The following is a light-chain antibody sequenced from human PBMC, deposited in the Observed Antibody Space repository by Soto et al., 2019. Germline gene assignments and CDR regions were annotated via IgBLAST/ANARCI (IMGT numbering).Light chain of an antibody. CDR1: SSNIGNNY. CDR2: ENN. J-gene: IGLJ1*01. Sequence: QSVLKQPPSVSAAPGQKVTISCSGSSSNIGNNYVSWYQQLPGTAPKLLIYENNKRPSGIPDRFSGSKSGTSATLGITGLQTGDDAYKYRGAWKSSLCPAYVFVTGPNVTVL. V-gene: IGLV1-51*02. CDR3: GAWKSSLCPAYV.